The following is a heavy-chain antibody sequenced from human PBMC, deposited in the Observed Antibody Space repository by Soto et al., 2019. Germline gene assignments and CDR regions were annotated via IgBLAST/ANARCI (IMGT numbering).Heavy chain of an antibody. J-gene: IGHJ4*01. V-gene: IGHV4-59*04. CDR3: ARHDGFSSGWIFDY. Sequence: LSLTCTVSGGSISSYYWSWIRQPPGKGLEWIGTIYYHGNTYSNPSLKSRVTISVDTSNNQLSLKLRSVTAADTAVYYCARHDGFSSGWIFDYWGHGTLVTVSS. CDR2: IYYHGNT. D-gene: IGHD6-19*01. CDR1: GGSISSYY.